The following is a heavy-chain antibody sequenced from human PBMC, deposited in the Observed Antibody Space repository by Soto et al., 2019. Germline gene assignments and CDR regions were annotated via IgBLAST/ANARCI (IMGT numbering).Heavy chain of an antibody. CDR1: GGSISSGDYY. CDR2: IYASGRT. J-gene: IGHJ4*02. Sequence: QMQLQESGPGLVKPSETLSLTCTVSGGSISSGDYYWTWVRQHPGKGLEWIGYIYASGRTYYTPSLKSRASISVDTAKNQFSLKLSSVAAADTAVYYCARIPTFYGILGGSDETWAQGILVTVSS. D-gene: IGHD3-9*01. V-gene: IGHV4-30-4*08. CDR3: ARIPTFYGILGGSDET.